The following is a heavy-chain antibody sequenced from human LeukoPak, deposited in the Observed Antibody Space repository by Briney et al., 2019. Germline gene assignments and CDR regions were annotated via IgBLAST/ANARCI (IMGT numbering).Heavy chain of an antibody. V-gene: IGHV3-7*01. CDR3: ARDRILMVFAPYFDY. J-gene: IGHJ4*02. CDR1: VFTFSRFH. D-gene: IGHD2-8*01. Sequence: GGSLRLSCAASVFTFSRFHMSCVRQAPGKGLEWVANIKQDGSEKYYVGSVKGRFTVSRDNAKNSLYLQMNSLRAEDTAVYYCARDRILMVFAPYFDYWGQGSLVTVSS. CDR2: IKQDGSEK.